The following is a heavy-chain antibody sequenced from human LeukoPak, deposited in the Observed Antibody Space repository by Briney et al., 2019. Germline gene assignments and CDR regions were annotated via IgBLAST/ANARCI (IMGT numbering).Heavy chain of an antibody. D-gene: IGHD6-13*01. CDR2: ISGSGGST. J-gene: IGHJ4*02. CDR1: GFIFSSFA. V-gene: IGHV3-23*01. Sequence: GGSLRLSCAASGFIFSSFAMSWVRQAPGKGLEWVSVISGSGGSTDYADAVKGRFTIPRDNYKNTLSLQMNSLRVEDTAVYYCAKDMHYSSSWYPFDYWGQGTLVTVSS. CDR3: AKDMHYSSSWYPFDY.